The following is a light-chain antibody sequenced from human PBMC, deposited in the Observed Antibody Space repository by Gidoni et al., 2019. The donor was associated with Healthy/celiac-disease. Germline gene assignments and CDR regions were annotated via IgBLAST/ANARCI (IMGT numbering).Light chain of an antibody. V-gene: IGLV1-51*01. CDR3: GTWDSSLSALV. CDR2: DNN. CDR1: SSNIGNNY. Sequence: QSVLTHPPSVSAAQGQKVTIPCSGSSSNIGNNYVSWYQQLPGTAPKLLIYDNNKRPSGIPDRFAGAKSGTSATLGITGLQTGDEADYYCGTWDSSLSALVFGGWTKLTV. J-gene: IGLJ3*02.